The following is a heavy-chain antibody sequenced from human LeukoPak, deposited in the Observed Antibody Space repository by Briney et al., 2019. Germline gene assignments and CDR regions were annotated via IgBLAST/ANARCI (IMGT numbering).Heavy chain of an antibody. D-gene: IGHD3-10*01. CDR3: ARVGKPYYYYMDV. CDR1: GASISSYY. V-gene: IGHV4-4*07. J-gene: IGHJ6*03. CDR2: IDTSGST. Sequence: SPSETLSLTCTVSGASISSYYWSWIRQPAGKGLEWIGRIDTSGSTNYNPSLKSRVTMSIDTSKDQFSLNLSTVTAADTAVYYCARVGKPYYYYMDVWGKGTAVTISS.